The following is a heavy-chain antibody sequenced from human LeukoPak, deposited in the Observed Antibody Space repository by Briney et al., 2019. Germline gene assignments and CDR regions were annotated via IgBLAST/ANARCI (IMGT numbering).Heavy chain of an antibody. V-gene: IGHV1-2*02. CDR1: GYIFTNYG. Sequence: ASVKVSCKASGYIFTNYGINWVRQAPGQGLEWMGWINPNSGGTNYAQKFQGRVTMTRDTSISTAYMELSRLRSDDTAVYYCARDKGWEYSYGNYYYYMDVWGKGTTVTVSS. D-gene: IGHD5-18*01. CDR2: INPNSGGT. J-gene: IGHJ6*03. CDR3: ARDKGWEYSYGNYYYYMDV.